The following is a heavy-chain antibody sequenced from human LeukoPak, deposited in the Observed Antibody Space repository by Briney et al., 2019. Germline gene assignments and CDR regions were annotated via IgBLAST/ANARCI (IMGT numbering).Heavy chain of an antibody. D-gene: IGHD3-16*02. J-gene: IGHJ4*02. CDR2: ISSSSIYK. Sequence: TGGSLRLSCAASGFTFSSYSMNWVRQAPGKGLEWVSSISSSSIYKYYADSVKGRFTISRDNAKNSLYLQMNSLRAEDTAVYYCARAFYDYFWGSYRYWGQGTLVTVSS. CDR3: ARAFYDYFWGSYRY. V-gene: IGHV3-21*01. CDR1: GFTFSSYS.